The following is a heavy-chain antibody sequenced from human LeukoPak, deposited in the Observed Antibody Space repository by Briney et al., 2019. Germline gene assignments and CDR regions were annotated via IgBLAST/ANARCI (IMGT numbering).Heavy chain of an antibody. CDR3: AGAVAAAATNDNWFDP. Sequence: PSETLSLTCTVSGGSISSYYWSWIRQPPGKGLEWIGYIYYSGNTNYNPSLKSRVTISVDTSKNQFSLKLSSVTAADTAVYYCAGAVAAAATNDNWFDPWGQGTLVTVSS. V-gene: IGHV4-59*01. D-gene: IGHD6-13*01. CDR2: IYYSGNT. CDR1: GGSISSYY. J-gene: IGHJ5*02.